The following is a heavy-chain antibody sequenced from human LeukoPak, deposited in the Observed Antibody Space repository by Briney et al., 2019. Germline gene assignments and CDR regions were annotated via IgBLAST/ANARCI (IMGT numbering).Heavy chain of an antibody. Sequence: GGSLRLSCAASGFTFSDYYMSWIRQAPGKGLEWVSYISSSGSTIYYADSVKGRFTISRDNAKNSLYLQMNSLRAEDTAVYYCAPKKVGATSSRVGWFDPWGQGTLVTVSS. CDR2: ISSSGSTI. V-gene: IGHV3-11*01. CDR1: GFTFSDYY. J-gene: IGHJ5*02. CDR3: APKKVGATSSRVGWFDP. D-gene: IGHD1-26*01.